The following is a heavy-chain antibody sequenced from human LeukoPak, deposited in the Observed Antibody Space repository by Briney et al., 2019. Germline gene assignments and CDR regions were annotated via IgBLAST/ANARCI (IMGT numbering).Heavy chain of an antibody. D-gene: IGHD6-13*01. J-gene: IGHJ3*02. CDR1: GYTFTGYY. CDR3: ASTSIAAAEGAFDI. CDR2: INPNSGGT. V-gene: IGHV1-2*04. Sequence: ASVKVSCKASGYTFTGYYMHWVRQAPGQGLEWMGWINPNSGGTNYAQKFQGWVTMTRDTSISTAYMELSRLRSDDTAVYYCASTSIAAAEGAFDIWGQGTMVTVSS.